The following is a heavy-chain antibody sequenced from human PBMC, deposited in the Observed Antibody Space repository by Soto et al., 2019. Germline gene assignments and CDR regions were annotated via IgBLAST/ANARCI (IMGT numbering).Heavy chain of an antibody. V-gene: IGHV4-31*03. CDR2: IYYSGST. J-gene: IGHJ6*02. Sequence: SETLSLTCTVSGGSISSGGYYWSWIRQHPGKGLEWIGYIYYSGSTYYNPSLKSRVTISVDTSKNQFSLKLSSVTAADTAVYYCARGRLSYYYYGMDVWGQGTTVTVSS. CDR3: ARGRLSYYYYGMDV. CDR1: GGSISSGGYY.